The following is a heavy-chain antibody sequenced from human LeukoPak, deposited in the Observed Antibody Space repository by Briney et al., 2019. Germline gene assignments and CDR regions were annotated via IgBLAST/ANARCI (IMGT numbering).Heavy chain of an antibody. V-gene: IGHV4-34*01. CDR1: GGSFSGYY. D-gene: IGHD6-19*01. CDR3: ARHGSGWLHYFDY. Sequence: PSETLSLTCAVYGGSFSGYYWSWIRQPPGKGLEWIGEINHSGSTNYNPPLKSRVTISVDTSKNQFSLKLSSVTAADTAVYYCARHGSGWLHYFDYWGQGTLVTVSS. CDR2: INHSGST. J-gene: IGHJ4*02.